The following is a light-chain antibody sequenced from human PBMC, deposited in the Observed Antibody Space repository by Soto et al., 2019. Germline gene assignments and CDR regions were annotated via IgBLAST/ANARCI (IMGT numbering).Light chain of an antibody. V-gene: IGKV1-5*03. J-gene: IGKJ1*01. Sequence: DIQMTQSPSTLSASVGDRVAISCRASQSISIWLAWYQQKPGKAPKLLIYKASSLESGVPSRFSGSGSGTEFTLTISSLQPDDFATYYCQQYNYYSWTFGQGTKVEMK. CDR3: QQYNYYSWT. CDR2: KAS. CDR1: QSISIW.